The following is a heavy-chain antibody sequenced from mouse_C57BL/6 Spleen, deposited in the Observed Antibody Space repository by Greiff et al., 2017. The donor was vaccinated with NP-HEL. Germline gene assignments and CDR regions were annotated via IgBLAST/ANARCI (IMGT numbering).Heavy chain of an antibody. J-gene: IGHJ1*03. CDR1: GYTFTSYG. CDR2: IYPRSGNT. D-gene: IGHD1-1*01. Sequence: QVQLKQSGAELARPGASVKLSCKASGYTFTSYGISWVKQRTGQGLEWIGEIYPRSGNTYYNEKFKGKATLTADKSSSTAYMELSSLTSEDTAVYVCARRYYYGSTLVYLDVWGTGTTVTVSS. CDR3: ARRYYYGSTLVYLDV. V-gene: IGHV1-81*01.